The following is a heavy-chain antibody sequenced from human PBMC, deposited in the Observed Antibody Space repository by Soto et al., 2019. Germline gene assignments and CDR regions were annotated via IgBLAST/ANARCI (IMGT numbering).Heavy chain of an antibody. Sequence: EVQLLESGGGLVQPGRSLRLSCAASGFTFSSYAMNWVRQAPGKGLEWVSAMSGTGGSTYYADSVKGRFTLSRNKSNNTLYPQMSRPTGDDTALFYCAKAGFSSGWSPSFFDFWGQGTLLTVSS. CDR3: AKAGFSSGWSPSFFDF. CDR2: MSGTGGST. CDR1: GFTFSSYA. D-gene: IGHD6-19*01. J-gene: IGHJ4*02. V-gene: IGHV3-23*01.